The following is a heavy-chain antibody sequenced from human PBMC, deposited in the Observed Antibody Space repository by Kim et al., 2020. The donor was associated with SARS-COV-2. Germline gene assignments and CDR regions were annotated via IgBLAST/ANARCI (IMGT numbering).Heavy chain of an antibody. V-gene: IGHV3-74*01. J-gene: IGHJ5*02. Sequence: GGSLRLSCEASGFTFSNYWMNWVRQGPGKGLVWVSRINSDGGDTHYADSVKGRFTISRDNAENTLHLQLNSLGVEDTAISYCARGTFQQGCDPWGRGTLVTVSS. CDR1: GFTFSNYW. CDR3: ARGTFQQGCDP. CDR2: INSDGGDT.